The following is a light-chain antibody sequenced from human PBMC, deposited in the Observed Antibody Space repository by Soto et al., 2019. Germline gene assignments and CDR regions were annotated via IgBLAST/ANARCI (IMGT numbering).Light chain of an antibody. CDR2: SAS. CDR3: QQTYNAPHIT. CDR1: QGISSY. Sequence: DIQLTQSPSSLSASVGDRVTITCRVSQGISSYLNWYRQKPGKVPKLLIYSASNLQSGVPSRFRGTGYVTEFTLSISSLQPEDVATYYFQQTYNAPHITLGGGIKVEIK. J-gene: IGKJ4*01. V-gene: IGKV1-27*01.